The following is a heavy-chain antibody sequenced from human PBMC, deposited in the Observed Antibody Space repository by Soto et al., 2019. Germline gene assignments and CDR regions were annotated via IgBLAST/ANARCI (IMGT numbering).Heavy chain of an antibody. Sequence: GVSVSLSCASSGFTFNTYGMHWVRQAPGKGLEWVAVISYDGSEKYYVDSVKGRFTISKDNSKNTLYLQMNSLRPEDTAVYYCAKSPNFYCSSPNCYKYYFDHWGQGTRVTVSS. CDR1: GFTFNTYG. CDR2: ISYDGSEK. J-gene: IGHJ4*02. CDR3: AKSPNFYCSSPNCYKYYFDH. D-gene: IGHD2-2*02. V-gene: IGHV3-30*18.